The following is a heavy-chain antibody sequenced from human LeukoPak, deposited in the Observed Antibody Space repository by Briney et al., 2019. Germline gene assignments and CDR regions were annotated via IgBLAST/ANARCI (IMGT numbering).Heavy chain of an antibody. V-gene: IGHV3-11*06. CDR3: ARGRFDTAMVGDY. CDR2: ISSSSSYT. CDR1: GFTFSDYY. J-gene: IGHJ4*02. Sequence: GGSLRLSCAASGFTFSDYYMSWIRQAPGKGLEWVSYISSSSSYTNYADSVKGRFTISRDNAKNSLYLQMNSLRAEDTAVYYCARGRFDTAMVGDYWGQGTLVTVSS. D-gene: IGHD5-18*01.